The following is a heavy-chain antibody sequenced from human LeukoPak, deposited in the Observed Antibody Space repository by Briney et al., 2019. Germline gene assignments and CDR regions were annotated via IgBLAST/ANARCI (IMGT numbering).Heavy chain of an antibody. V-gene: IGHV3-15*01. CDR2: LKSKTDGGTT. CDR1: GFTFSNAW. J-gene: IGHJ4*02. CDR3: TTGHSSSFQY. D-gene: IGHD6-6*01. Sequence: PGGSLRLSCAASGFTFSNAWTSWVRQAPGKGLEWVGRLKSKTDGGTTDYAAPVKGRFTILRDDSKNTLYLQMNSLKTEDTAVYYCTTGHSSSFQYWGQGTLVTVSS.